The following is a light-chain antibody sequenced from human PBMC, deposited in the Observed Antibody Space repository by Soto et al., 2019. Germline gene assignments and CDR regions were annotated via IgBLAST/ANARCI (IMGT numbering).Light chain of an antibody. J-gene: IGKJ4*01. V-gene: IGKV3-15*01. CDR2: DTS. CDR3: QPYNNWPLT. CDR1: QSVSSN. Sequence: EIVLTQSPPTLSLSPGERATLSCRASQSVSSNLAWYQHKPGQTPRLLIYDTSTRATGVPTRFSGSRSGAEFTLTINSLQSEDFAVYYCQPYNNWPLTFGGGTKVDIK.